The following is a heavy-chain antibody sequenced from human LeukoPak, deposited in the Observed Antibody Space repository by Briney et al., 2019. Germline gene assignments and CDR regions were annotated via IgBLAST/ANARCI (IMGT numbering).Heavy chain of an antibody. CDR1: GYTFTSYY. Sequence: ASVKVSCKASGYTFTSYYMHWVRQAPGQGLEWMGIINPSGGSTSYAQKFQGRVTMTRDTSTSTVYMELSSLRSEDTAVYYCARGPRDGYNWGYAFDIWGQGTMVTVSS. J-gene: IGHJ3*02. CDR3: ARGPRDGYNWGYAFDI. D-gene: IGHD5-24*01. CDR2: INPSGGST. V-gene: IGHV1-46*01.